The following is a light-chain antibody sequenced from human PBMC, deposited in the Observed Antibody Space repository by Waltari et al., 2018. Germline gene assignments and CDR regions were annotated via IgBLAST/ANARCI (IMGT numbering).Light chain of an antibody. Sequence: QSALTQPPSASGSLGQSVTISCTGTSNDIGRFPFVSWYQQHSGKAPKLIIYAVHKRPSGVPDRFSASASGNTASLTVSALQAEDEADYYCNSDAGIHQLVFGGGTRLTVL. V-gene: IGLV2-8*01. CDR3: NSDAGIHQLV. CDR1: SNDIGRFPF. CDR2: AVH. J-gene: IGLJ2*01.